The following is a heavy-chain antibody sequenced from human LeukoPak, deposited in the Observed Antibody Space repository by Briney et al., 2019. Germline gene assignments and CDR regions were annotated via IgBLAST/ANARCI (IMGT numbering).Heavy chain of an antibody. CDR2: IYYSGST. CDR1: GGSISSSSYY. CDR3: ARRQVPWLQLISAGLGPDY. V-gene: IGHV4-39*01. Sequence: SETLSLTCTVSGGSISSSSYYWGWIRQPPGKGLEWIGSIYYSGSTYYNPSLKSRVTISVDTSKNQFSLKLSSVTAADTAGYYCARRQVPWLQLISAGLGPDYWGQGTLVTVSS. D-gene: IGHD5-24*01. J-gene: IGHJ4*02.